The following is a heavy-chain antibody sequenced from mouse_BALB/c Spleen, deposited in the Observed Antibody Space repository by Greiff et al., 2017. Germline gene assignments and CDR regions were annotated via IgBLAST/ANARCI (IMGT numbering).Heavy chain of an antibody. J-gene: IGHJ3*01. CDR3: ARSRLAY. CDR1: GYSITSDYA. CDR2: ISYSGST. Sequence: EVKLQESGPGLVKPSQSLSLTCTVTGYSITSDYAWNWIRQFPGNKLEWMGYISYSGSTSYNPSLKSRISITRDTSKNQFFLQLNSVTTEDTATYYCARSRLAYWGQGTLVTVSA. V-gene: IGHV3-2*02.